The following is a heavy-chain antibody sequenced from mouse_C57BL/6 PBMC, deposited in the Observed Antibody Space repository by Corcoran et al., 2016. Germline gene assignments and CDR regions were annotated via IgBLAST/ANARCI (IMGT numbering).Heavy chain of an antibody. CDR3: ARKGQYDYGDMDY. CDR1: GYTFTDYY. CDR2: INPYNGGT. J-gene: IGHJ4*01. D-gene: IGHD2-4*01. Sequence: EVQLQQSGPVLVKPGASVKMSCKASGYTFTDYYMNWVKQSHGKSLEWIGVINPYNGGTSYNQKFKGKATLTVDKSSSTAYMELNSLTSEDSAVYYCARKGQYDYGDMDYWGQGTSVTVSS. V-gene: IGHV1-19*01.